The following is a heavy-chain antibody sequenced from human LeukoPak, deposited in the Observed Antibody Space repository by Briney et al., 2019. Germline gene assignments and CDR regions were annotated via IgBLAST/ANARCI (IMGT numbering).Heavy chain of an antibody. D-gene: IGHD2-2*01. CDR3: ARRSTRGYWFDP. J-gene: IGHJ5*02. V-gene: IGHV4-39*01. Sequence: SDTLSLTYTVSGGSISSSSYYWGWIRQPPGKGLEGSGSIYYSGSTYYNPSFKSRVTITVDTSMNQFTLKLSSATAADTAVYYCARRSTRGYWFDPWGQGTLVTVSS. CDR2: IYYSGST. CDR1: GGSISSSSYY.